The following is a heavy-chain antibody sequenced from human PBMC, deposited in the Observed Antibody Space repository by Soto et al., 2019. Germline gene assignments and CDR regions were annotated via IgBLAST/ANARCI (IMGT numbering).Heavy chain of an antibody. CDR2: ISYDGSNK. J-gene: IGHJ4*02. V-gene: IGHV3-30-3*01. D-gene: IGHD3-9*01. Sequence: SLRLSCAASXFTFSSYAMHWVRQAPGKGLEWVAVISYDGSNKYYADSVKGRFTISRDNSKNTLYLQMNSLRAEDTAVYYCAREDPDWYYFDYWGQGTLVTVSS. CDR3: AREDPDWYYFDY. CDR1: XFTFSSYA.